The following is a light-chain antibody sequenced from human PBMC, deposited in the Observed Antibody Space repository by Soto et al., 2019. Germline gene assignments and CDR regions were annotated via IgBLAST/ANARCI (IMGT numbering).Light chain of an antibody. J-gene: IGKJ4*01. CDR1: QSVSSY. Sequence: EIVLTQSPATLSLSPGDRATLSCRASQSVSSYVAWYQQKPGQAPRLLIYDASNRATGIPARFSGSGSGTDFTLTITSLEPEDFAVYYCQQRSNWPSTVGGGTKVEIK. CDR2: DAS. CDR3: QQRSNWPST. V-gene: IGKV3-11*01.